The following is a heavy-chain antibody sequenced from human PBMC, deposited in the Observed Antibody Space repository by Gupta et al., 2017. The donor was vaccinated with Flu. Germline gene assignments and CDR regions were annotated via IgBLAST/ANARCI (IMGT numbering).Heavy chain of an antibody. D-gene: IGHD2-15*01. Sequence: EVQLVESGGGLVKPGGSLRLSCAASGFTFSSYSMNWVRQAPGKGLEWVSSISSSSSYIYYADSVKGRFTISRDNAKNSLYLQMNSLRAEDTAXYXCAREGSLRFVRSGGSWDYWGQGTLVTVSS. J-gene: IGHJ4*02. CDR3: AREGSLRFVRSGGSWDY. CDR1: GFTFSSYS. CDR2: ISSSSSYI. V-gene: IGHV3-21*01.